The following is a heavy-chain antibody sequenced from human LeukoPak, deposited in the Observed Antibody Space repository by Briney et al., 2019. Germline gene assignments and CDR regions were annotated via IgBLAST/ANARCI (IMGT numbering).Heavy chain of an antibody. CDR3: ARGGYYSGFDY. Sequence: SETLSLTCTVSGGSISSGSYYWSWIRQPAGKGLEWIGRIYTSGSTNYNPSLKRRVTISVDTSKNQFSLKLSSVTAADTAVYYCARGGYYSGFDYWGQGTLVTVSS. J-gene: IGHJ4*02. V-gene: IGHV4-61*02. CDR1: GGSISSGSYY. D-gene: IGHD1-26*01. CDR2: IYTSGST.